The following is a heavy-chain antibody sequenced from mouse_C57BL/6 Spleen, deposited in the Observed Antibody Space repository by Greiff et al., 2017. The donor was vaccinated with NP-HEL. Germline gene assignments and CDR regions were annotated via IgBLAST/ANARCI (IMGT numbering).Heavy chain of an antibody. Sequence: DVQLVESGGGLVKPGGSLKLSCAASGFTFSDYGMHWVRQAPEKGLEWVAYISSGSSTIYYADTVKGRFTISRDNAKNTLFLQMTSLRSEDTAMYDCARYDGSSYWYFDVWGTGTTVTVSS. J-gene: IGHJ1*03. V-gene: IGHV5-17*01. CDR3: ARYDGSSYWYFDV. CDR1: GFTFSDYG. D-gene: IGHD1-1*01. CDR2: ISSGSSTI.